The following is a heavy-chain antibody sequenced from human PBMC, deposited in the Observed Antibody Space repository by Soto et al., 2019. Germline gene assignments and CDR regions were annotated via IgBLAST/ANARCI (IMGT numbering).Heavy chain of an antibody. D-gene: IGHD3-10*01. CDR1: GGSISSYY. Sequence: SETLSLTCTVSGGSISSYYWSWIRQPPGKGLEWIGYINYSGSTNYNPSLKSRVTTSVDTSKNQFSLKLSSVTAADTAVYYCARALLWFGDYYYYMDVWGKGTTVTVSS. V-gene: IGHV4-59*01. CDR2: INYSGST. J-gene: IGHJ6*03. CDR3: ARALLWFGDYYYYMDV.